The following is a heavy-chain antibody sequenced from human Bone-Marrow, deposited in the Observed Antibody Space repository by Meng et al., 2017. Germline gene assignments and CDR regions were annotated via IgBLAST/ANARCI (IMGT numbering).Heavy chain of an antibody. D-gene: IGHD1-14*01. Sequence: GESLKISCAASGFTFSSYWMHWVRQAPGKGLVWVSRINTDGTTTTYADSVKGRFTISRDNSKNTLYLQMNSLRAEDTAVYYCATGPRSDYWGQGTLVTVSS. CDR2: INTDGTTT. V-gene: IGHV3-74*01. CDR1: GFTFSSYW. CDR3: ATGPRSDY. J-gene: IGHJ4*02.